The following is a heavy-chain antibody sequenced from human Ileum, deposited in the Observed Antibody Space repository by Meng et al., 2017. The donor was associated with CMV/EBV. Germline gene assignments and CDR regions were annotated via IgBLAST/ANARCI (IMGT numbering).Heavy chain of an antibody. J-gene: IGHJ4*02. V-gene: IGHV3-7*01. CDR3: ARDLVGTKATFDY. D-gene: IGHD1-26*01. Sequence: GGSLRLSCAASGFTLSNYWMSWVRQAPGKGLEWVANIRGDAGDIYYVGSVKGRFTISRDNAKNLVYLEMNSLRAEDTAVYYCARDLVGTKATFDYWGQGTLVTVSS. CDR1: GFTLSNYW. CDR2: IRGDAGDI.